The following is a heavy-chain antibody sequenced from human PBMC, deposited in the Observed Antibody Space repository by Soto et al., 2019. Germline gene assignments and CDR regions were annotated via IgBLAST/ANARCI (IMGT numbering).Heavy chain of an antibody. Sequence: EVQLLESGGGLVQPGGSLRLSCAASGFSFSSYAMTWVRQAPGKGLEWVSAISGSGSITYYADSVKGRFTIYRDNSKNTLDLQMNSLRAEDTAVYYCAKDIRGLRGAYYFDNWGQGILVTVSS. J-gene: IGHJ4*02. CDR3: AKDIRGLRGAYYFDN. V-gene: IGHV3-23*01. CDR2: ISGSGSIT. D-gene: IGHD3-10*01. CDR1: GFSFSSYA.